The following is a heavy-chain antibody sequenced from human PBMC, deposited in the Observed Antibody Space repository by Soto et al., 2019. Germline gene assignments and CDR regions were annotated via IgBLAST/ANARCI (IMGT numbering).Heavy chain of an antibody. Sequence: VQLLESGGGLVQPGGSLRLSCAASGFTFSNYAMTWVRQAPGKGLEWVSAISGSGGSTYYADSVKGRFTISRDNSKNTLYLRMNSLRAEDTAVFYCAKDRAIRPGSDFDYWGQGTQVTVSS. D-gene: IGHD3-9*01. CDR1: GFTFSNYA. J-gene: IGHJ4*02. V-gene: IGHV3-23*01. CDR3: AKDRAIRPGSDFDY. CDR2: ISGSGGST.